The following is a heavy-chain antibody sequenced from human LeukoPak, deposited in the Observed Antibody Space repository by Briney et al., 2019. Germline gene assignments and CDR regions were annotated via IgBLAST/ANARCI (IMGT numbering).Heavy chain of an antibody. CDR1: GFTFSSYA. D-gene: IGHD1-26*01. J-gene: IGHJ4*02. Sequence: GGSLRLSCATSGFTFSSYAMSWVRQAPGKGLEWVSAISGSGGSTYYADSVKGRFTISRGNSKNTLYLQMNSLRAEDTAVYYCAKQVGATDGSYWGQGTLVTVSS. V-gene: IGHV3-23*01. CDR3: AKQVGATDGSY. CDR2: ISGSGGST.